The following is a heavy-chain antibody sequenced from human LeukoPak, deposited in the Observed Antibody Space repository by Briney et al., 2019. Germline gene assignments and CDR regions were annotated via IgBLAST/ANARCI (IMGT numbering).Heavy chain of an antibody. CDR2: ISAYNGNT. V-gene: IGHV1-18*01. Sequence: ASVKVSCKASGYTFTSYGISWVRQAPGQGLEWMGWISAYNGNTNYAQKLQGRVTMTTDPSTSTAYMELRSLRSDDTAVYYCARTPRYSGSWYQRGYYFDYWGQGTLVTVS. CDR1: GYTFTSYG. D-gene: IGHD6-13*01. J-gene: IGHJ4*02. CDR3: ARTPRYSGSWYQRGYYFDY.